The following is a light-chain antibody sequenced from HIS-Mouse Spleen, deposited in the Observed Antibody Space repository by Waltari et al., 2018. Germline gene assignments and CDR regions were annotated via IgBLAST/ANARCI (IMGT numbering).Light chain of an antibody. J-gene: IGLJ1*01. CDR2: EVS. CDR3: SSYTSSSSYV. Sequence: QSALTQPASVSGSPGQSNTISCTGPSSDVGGYNSLPWYQQHPGKAPKLMIYEVSNRPSGVSNRFSGSKSGNTASLTISGLQAEDEADYYCSSYTSSSSYVFGTGTKVTVL. V-gene: IGLV2-14*01. CDR1: SSDVGGYNS.